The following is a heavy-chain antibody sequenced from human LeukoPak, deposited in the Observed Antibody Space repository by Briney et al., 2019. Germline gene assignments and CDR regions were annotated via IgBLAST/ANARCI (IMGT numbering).Heavy chain of an antibody. CDR2: IYYSGST. Sequence: SETLSLTCTVSGGSITSHYWSWIRQPPGKGLEWIGYIYYSGSTKYNPSLKSRVTISVDTSKNQFSLKLSSVTAADTAVYYCARGGDSGTPGFPWFDPLGQGTLVNGFS. CDR3: ARGGDSGTPGFPWFDP. J-gene: IGHJ5*02. CDR1: GGSITSHY. V-gene: IGHV4-59*11. D-gene: IGHD3-10*01.